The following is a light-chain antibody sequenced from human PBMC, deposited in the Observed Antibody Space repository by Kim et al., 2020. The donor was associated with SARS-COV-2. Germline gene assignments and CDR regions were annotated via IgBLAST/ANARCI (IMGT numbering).Light chain of an antibody. CDR1: ESVGIS. V-gene: IGKV3-15*01. CDR2: GAS. J-gene: IGKJ1*01. CDR3: QQYRDWPLT. Sequence: LSPGERATLSCKASESVGISLAWYQQKPGQAPRLLIYGASIRATGISDSLSCSGSGTEFTLTIYSLQSEDFAVYYCQQYRDWPLTFGQGTKVDIK.